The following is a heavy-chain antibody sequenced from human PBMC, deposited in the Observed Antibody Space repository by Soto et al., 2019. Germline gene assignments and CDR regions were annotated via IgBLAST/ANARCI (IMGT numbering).Heavy chain of an antibody. CDR1: GFTFSSYA. Sequence: EVQLLESGGGLVQPGGSLRLSCAASGFTFSSYAMSWVRQAPGKGLEWVSAISGSGGSTYYADSVKGRFTISRDNSKNTLYLQMNSLRAEDTAVYYCAKGSGAFYYDNSGLKQVGSPLYYWGQGTLVTVSS. J-gene: IGHJ4*02. V-gene: IGHV3-23*01. D-gene: IGHD3-22*01. CDR2: ISGSGGST. CDR3: AKGSGAFYYDNSGLKQVGSPLYY.